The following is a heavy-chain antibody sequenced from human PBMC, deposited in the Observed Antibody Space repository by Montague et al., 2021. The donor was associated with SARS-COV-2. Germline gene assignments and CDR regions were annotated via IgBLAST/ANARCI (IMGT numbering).Heavy chain of an antibody. V-gene: IGHV4-39*01. J-gene: IGHJ4*01. CDR3: ARRAGVVGGTRFDY. CDR2: VFYRGST. Sequence: SETLSLTCTVSGDSISSLHYYWGWIRQSPGKGLEWIGNVFYRGSTYYNPSLRSRVTISVDTSKSQFALRLRSVTATDTAIYYCARRAGVVGGTRFDYWGQGILVPVSS. CDR1: GDSISSLHYY. D-gene: IGHD1-26*01.